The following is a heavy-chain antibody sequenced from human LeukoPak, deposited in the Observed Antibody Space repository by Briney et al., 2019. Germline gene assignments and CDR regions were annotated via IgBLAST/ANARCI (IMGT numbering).Heavy chain of an antibody. CDR1: GGSIGSGGYS. CDR3: ARIDNYYDSSGYAEYFQH. D-gene: IGHD3-22*01. J-gene: IGHJ1*01. CDR2: IYYSVNT. Sequence: SETLSLTCAVSGGSIGSGGYSWSWIRQPPGKGLEWIGYIYYSVNTYYSPSLKSRVTISVDKSKNQVSLKLSSVTAADTAVYYCARIDNYYDSSGYAEYFQHWGQGTLVTVSS. V-gene: IGHV4-30-4*07.